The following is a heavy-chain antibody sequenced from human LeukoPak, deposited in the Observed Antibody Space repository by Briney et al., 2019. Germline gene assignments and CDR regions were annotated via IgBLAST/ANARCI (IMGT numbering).Heavy chain of an antibody. J-gene: IGHJ4*02. Sequence: PGGSLRLYCAASGFTFSDYYMSWIRQAPGKGLEWVSYISSSGSTIYYADSVKGRFTISRDNAKNSLYLQMNSLGAEDTAVYYCARFDGQLLWFGELYVDYWGQGTLVTVSS. D-gene: IGHD3-10*01. CDR1: GFTFSDYY. CDR2: ISSSGSTI. V-gene: IGHV3-11*01. CDR3: ARFDGQLLWFGELYVDY.